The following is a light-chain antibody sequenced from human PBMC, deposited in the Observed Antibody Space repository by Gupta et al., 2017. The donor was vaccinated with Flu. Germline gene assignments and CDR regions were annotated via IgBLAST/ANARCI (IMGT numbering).Light chain of an antibody. CDR2: EVT. J-gene: IGLJ1*01. CDR1: ATDVGGYNY. V-gene: IGLV2-8*01. CDR3: SSYGGDNDLV. Sequence: QSALTQPPAASGSPGQSVTISCPGTATDVGGYNYVSWYHQHPGRAPKLVIYEVTKRPSGVPDRFSGSKSGNTASLTVSGLQAEDEADYYCSSYGGDNDLVFGTGTKVTVL.